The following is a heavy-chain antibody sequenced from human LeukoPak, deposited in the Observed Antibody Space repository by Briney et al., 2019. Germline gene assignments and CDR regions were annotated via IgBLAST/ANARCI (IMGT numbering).Heavy chain of an antibody. D-gene: IGHD2-2*01. CDR1: GGTFSSYA. CDR2: ITPIFGTA. CDR3: ARGYCSSTSCFGGGMDV. V-gene: IGHV1-69*13. Sequence: GASVTVSFKASGGTFSSYAISWVRQAPGQGLEWMGGITPIFGTANYAQKFQGRVTITADESTSTAYMELSSLRSEDTAVNYCARGYCSSTSCFGGGMDVWGQGTTVTVSS. J-gene: IGHJ6*02.